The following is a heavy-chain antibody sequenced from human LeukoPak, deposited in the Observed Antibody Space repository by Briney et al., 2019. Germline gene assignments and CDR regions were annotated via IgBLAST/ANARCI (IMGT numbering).Heavy chain of an antibody. CDR2: IIPIFGTA. D-gene: IGHD3-22*01. V-gene: IGHV1-69*06. Sequence: GASVKVSCKASGGTFSSYGISWVRQAPGQGLEWMGGIIPIFGTANYAQKFQGRVTITADKSTSTAYMELSSLRSEDTAVFYCARTSSGYPFLNYWGQGTLVTVSS. CDR1: GGTFSSYG. CDR3: ARTSSGYPFLNY. J-gene: IGHJ4*02.